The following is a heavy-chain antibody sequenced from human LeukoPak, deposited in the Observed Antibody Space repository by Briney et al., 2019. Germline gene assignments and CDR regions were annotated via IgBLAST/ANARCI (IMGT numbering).Heavy chain of an antibody. V-gene: IGHV3-23*01. CDR2: NDRNSGTT. CDR1: AVTFTRNA. J-gene: IGHJ4*02. D-gene: IGHD2-2*01. Sequence: GSLRLSPSASAVTFTRNAMACVRRAPAKGLVWVSANDRNSGTTFYSDSVKSRVTISRDQSKNTVYLQMNRLTADDTAVYYCSKAHCSSTSCSRADNWGQGTLVTVSS. CDR3: SKAHCSSTSCSRADN.